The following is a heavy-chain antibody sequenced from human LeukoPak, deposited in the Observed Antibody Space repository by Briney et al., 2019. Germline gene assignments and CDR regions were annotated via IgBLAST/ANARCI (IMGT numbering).Heavy chain of an antibody. CDR1: GFTFSSYG. J-gene: IGHJ3*02. CDR2: ISYDGSNK. V-gene: IGHV3-30*18. CDR3: AKAPLGYSSSPEAFDI. Sequence: PGGSLRLSCAASGFTFSSYGMHWVRQAPGKGLEWVAVISYDGSNKYYADSVKGRFTISRDNSKNTLYLQMNSLRAEDTAVYYCAKAPLGYSSSPEAFDIWGQGTMVTVSS. D-gene: IGHD6-6*01.